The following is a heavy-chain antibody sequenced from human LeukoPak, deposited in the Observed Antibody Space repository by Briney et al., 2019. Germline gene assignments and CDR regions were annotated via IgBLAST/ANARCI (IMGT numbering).Heavy chain of an antibody. D-gene: IGHD6-13*01. Sequence: SETLSLTCAVYGGSFSGYYWSWIRQPPGKGLEWIGEINHSGSTNYNPSLKSRVTISVDTSKNQFSLKLSSVTAADTAVYYCARAIVGSSWYGAFGYWGQGTLVTVSS. CDR3: ARAIVGSSWYGAFGY. CDR2: INHSGST. CDR1: GGSFSGYY. J-gene: IGHJ4*02. V-gene: IGHV4-34*01.